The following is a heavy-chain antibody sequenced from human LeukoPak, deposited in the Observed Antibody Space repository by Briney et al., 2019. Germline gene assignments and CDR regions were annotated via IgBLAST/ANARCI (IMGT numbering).Heavy chain of an antibody. CDR1: GYSISSGYY. CDR2: IYHSGST. J-gene: IGHJ4*02. CDR3: AAYTAMVIDY. Sequence: SETLSLTCTVSGYSISSGYYWGWIRPPPGKGLEWIGSIYHSGSTYYNPSLKSRVTISVDTSKNQFSLKLSSVTAADTAVYYCAAYTAMVIDYWGQGTLVTVSS. D-gene: IGHD5-18*01. V-gene: IGHV4-38-2*02.